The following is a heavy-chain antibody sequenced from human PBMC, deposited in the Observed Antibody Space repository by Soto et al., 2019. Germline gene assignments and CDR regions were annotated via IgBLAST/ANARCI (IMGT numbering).Heavy chain of an antibody. V-gene: IGHV1-18*01. CDR3: ARDRSPYSSGPYYYYYGMDV. D-gene: IGHD6-19*01. CDR2: ISAYNGNT. J-gene: IGHJ6*02. CDR1: GYTFTSYG. Sequence: QVQLVQSGAEVKKPGASVKVSCKASGYTFTSYGISWVRQAPGQGLEWMGWISAYNGNTNYAQKLQGRVTMTTDTSTSTAYMELRSLRSDDTAVYYCARDRSPYSSGPYYYYYGMDVWGQGTTVTVSS.